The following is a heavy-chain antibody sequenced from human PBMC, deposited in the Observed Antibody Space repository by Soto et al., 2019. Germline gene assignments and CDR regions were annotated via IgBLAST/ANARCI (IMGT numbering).Heavy chain of an antibody. Sequence: ASVKVSCKASGYTFTGYYMHWVRQAPGQGLEWMGWINPNSGGTNYAQKFQGWVAMTRDTSISTAYMELSRLRSDDTAVYYCARERGGWDIVLMVYATTGYFDYWGQGTLVTVSS. J-gene: IGHJ4*02. CDR3: ARERGGWDIVLMVYATTGYFDY. V-gene: IGHV1-2*04. CDR2: INPNSGGT. D-gene: IGHD2-8*01. CDR1: GYTFTGYY.